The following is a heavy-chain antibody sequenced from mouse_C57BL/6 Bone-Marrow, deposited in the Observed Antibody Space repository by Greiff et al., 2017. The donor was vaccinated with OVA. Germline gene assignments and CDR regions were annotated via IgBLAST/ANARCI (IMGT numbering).Heavy chain of an antibody. CDR1: GFNIKDDY. Sequence: DVKLQESGAELVRPGASVKLSCTASGFNIKDDYMHWVKQRPEQGLEWIGWIDPENGDTEYASKFQGKATITADTSSNTAYLQLSSLTSEDTAVYYCTTYGSSYRYFDVWGTGTTVTVSS. D-gene: IGHD1-1*01. CDR3: TTYGSSYRYFDV. V-gene: IGHV14-4*01. CDR2: IDPENGDT. J-gene: IGHJ1*03.